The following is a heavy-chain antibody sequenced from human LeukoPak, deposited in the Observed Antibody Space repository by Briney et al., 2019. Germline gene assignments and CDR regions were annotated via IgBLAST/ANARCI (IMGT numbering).Heavy chain of an antibody. CDR1: GFTVSGDY. V-gene: IGHV3-53*01. CDR3: ARAKPKNMVRGLIMRRESRYYFDY. D-gene: IGHD3-10*01. CDR2: IYSGGST. Sequence: GGSLRLSCAASGFTVSGDYMSWVRQAPGKGLEWVSVIYSGGSTYYADSVKGRFTISRDNSKSTLYIQMNSLRAEDTAVYYCARAKPKNMVRGLIMRRESRYYFDYWGQGTLVTVSS. J-gene: IGHJ4*02.